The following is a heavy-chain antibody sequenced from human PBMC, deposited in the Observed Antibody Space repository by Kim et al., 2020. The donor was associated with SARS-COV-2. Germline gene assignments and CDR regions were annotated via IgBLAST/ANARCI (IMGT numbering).Heavy chain of an antibody. Sequence: SETLSLTCAVYGGSFSGYYWSWIRQPPGKGLEWIGEINHSGSTNYNPSLKSRVTISVDTSKNQFSLKLSSVTAADTAVYYCARGGVGYCSSTSCSRSKRVVDVWGQGTTVTVSS. V-gene: IGHV4-34*01. CDR3: ARGGVGYCSSTSCSRSKRVVDV. J-gene: IGHJ6*02. CDR1: GGSFSGYY. CDR2: INHSGST. D-gene: IGHD2-2*01.